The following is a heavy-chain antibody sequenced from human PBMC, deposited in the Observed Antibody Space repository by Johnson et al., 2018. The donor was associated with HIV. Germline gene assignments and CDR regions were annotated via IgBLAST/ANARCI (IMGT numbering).Heavy chain of an antibody. V-gene: IGHV3-38*03. Sequence: VQLVESGGGVVRPGGSLRRSCAASGFTVSSNEMSWVRQAPGKGLEWVSSISGGSTYYADSRKGRFTISRDNSKNSLYLQMNSLRAEDTALYYCARDHLTGNYAFDIWGQGTMVTVSS. J-gene: IGHJ3*02. CDR1: GFTVSSNE. CDR3: ARDHLTGNYAFDI. CDR2: ISGGST. D-gene: IGHD7-27*01.